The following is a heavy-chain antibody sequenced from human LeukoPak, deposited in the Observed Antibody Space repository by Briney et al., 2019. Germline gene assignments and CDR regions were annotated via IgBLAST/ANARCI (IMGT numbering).Heavy chain of an antibody. D-gene: IGHD6-13*01. CDR2: ISRNSGSI. CDR3: AKDIGPSGAGRFFDY. Sequence: GRSLRLSCAASGFTFDDYAMHWVRQAPGKGLEWVSGISRNSGSIGYADSVKGRFTISRDNAKNSLYLQMNSLRAEDTALYYCAKDIGPSGAGRFFDYWGQGTLVTVSS. CDR1: GFTFDDYA. J-gene: IGHJ4*02. V-gene: IGHV3-9*01.